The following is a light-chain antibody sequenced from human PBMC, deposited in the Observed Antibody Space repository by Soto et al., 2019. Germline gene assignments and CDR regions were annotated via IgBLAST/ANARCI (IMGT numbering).Light chain of an antibody. J-gene: IGKJ1*01. Sequence: EIVMTQSPATLSVSPGERATLSCRASQSVSSNLAWYQQKPGQAPRLLIYGASTRATGIPARFSGSGSGTEFTLIITSPQSEDFAVYYCQQYNNWPPWTFGQGTKVEIK. V-gene: IGKV3-15*01. CDR3: QQYNNWPPWT. CDR1: QSVSSN. CDR2: GAS.